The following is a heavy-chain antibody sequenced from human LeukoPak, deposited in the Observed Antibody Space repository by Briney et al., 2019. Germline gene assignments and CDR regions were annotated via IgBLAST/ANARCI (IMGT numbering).Heavy chain of an antibody. J-gene: IGHJ4*02. CDR1: GFSISNYP. Sequence: GWSLRLSCAASGFSISNYPMTWVRQAPGKGLEWVSGIGSDGKTYYADSVKGRFIISRDNSKNTLYLQMNSLRAEDTAVYHCAKGRDSSSSEWTDYWGQGTLVTVSS. V-gene: IGHV3-23*01. D-gene: IGHD6-6*01. CDR2: IGSDGKT. CDR3: AKGRDSSSSEWTDY.